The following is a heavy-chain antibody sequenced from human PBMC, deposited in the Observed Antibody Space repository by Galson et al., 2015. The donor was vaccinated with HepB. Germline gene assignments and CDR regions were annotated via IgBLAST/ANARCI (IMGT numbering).Heavy chain of an antibody. J-gene: IGHJ4*02. CDR1: GGTFSSYA. CDR2: IIPIFGTA. D-gene: IGHD1-26*01. V-gene: IGHV1-69*06. Sequence: SVKVSCKASGGTFSSYAISWVRQAPGQGLEWMGGIIPIFGTANYAQKFQGRVTITADKSTNTAYMELSSLRSEDTAVYYCARGSGSYYNPGYFDYWGQGTLVPVSS. CDR3: ARGSGSYYNPGYFDY.